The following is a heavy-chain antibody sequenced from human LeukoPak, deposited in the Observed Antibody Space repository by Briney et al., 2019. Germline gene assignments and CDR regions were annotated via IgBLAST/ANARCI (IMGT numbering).Heavy chain of an antibody. Sequence: SETLSLTCAVYGGSFSGYYWSWIRQPPGKGLEWIGEINHSGSTNYNPSLKSRVTISVDTSKNQFSLKLSSMTAADTAVYYCARGPVLLWFGEYFDYWGQGTLVTVSS. J-gene: IGHJ4*02. CDR3: ARGPVLLWFGEYFDY. CDR2: INHSGST. D-gene: IGHD3-10*01. CDR1: GGSFSGYY. V-gene: IGHV4-34*01.